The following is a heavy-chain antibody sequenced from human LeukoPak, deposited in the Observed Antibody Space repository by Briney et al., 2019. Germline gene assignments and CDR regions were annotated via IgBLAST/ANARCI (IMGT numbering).Heavy chain of an antibody. CDR1: GFTFNSYA. Sequence: GSLRLSCAASGFTFNSYAMGWVRPAPGKGVEWVSTISGSGGSTYYADSVKGRFTISRDNSKNTLYLQMNSLRAEDTAVYYCAKGSNYYGSGPFDPWGQGTLVTVSS. V-gene: IGHV3-23*01. CDR2: ISGSGGST. J-gene: IGHJ5*02. D-gene: IGHD3-10*01. CDR3: AKGSNYYGSGPFDP.